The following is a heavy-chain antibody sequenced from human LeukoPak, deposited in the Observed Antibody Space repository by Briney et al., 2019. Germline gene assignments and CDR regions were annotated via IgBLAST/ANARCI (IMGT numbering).Heavy chain of an antibody. CDR3: ARAGSGSGWYFDY. CDR1: GYDFTSVG. V-gene: IGHV1-18*01. J-gene: IGHJ4*02. Sequence: GASVKVSCKASGYDFTSVGITWVRRAPGQGLEWMGWISPYNGNTRYAQKFQGRVAMTTDTSTTTAYMELRALRFNDTAVYYCARAGSGSGWYFDYWGQGTLVTVSS. CDR2: ISPYNGNT. D-gene: IGHD6-19*01.